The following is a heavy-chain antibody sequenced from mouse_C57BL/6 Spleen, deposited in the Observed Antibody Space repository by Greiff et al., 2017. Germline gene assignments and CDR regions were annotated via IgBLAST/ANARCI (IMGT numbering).Heavy chain of an antibody. CDR3: AREHLYDDDARREYYYAMDY. CDR2: ISYDGSN. V-gene: IGHV3-6*01. Sequence: VQLQQSGPGLVKPSPSLSLTCSVTGYSITSGYYWNWIRQFPGNKLEWMGYISYDGSNNYNPSLKNRISITRDTSKNQFFLKLNSVTTEDTATYDCAREHLYDDDARREYYYAMDYWGQGTSVTVSS. J-gene: IGHJ4*01. CDR1: GYSITSGYY. D-gene: IGHD2-4*01.